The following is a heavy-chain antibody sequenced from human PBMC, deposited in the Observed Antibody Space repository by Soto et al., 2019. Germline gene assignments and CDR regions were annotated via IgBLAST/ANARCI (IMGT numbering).Heavy chain of an antibody. CDR1: GGSFSGYY. D-gene: IGHD3-16*01. CDR2: INHSGST. J-gene: IGHJ4*02. V-gene: IGHV4-34*01. Sequence: SETLSLTCAVYGGSFSGYYWSWIRQPPGKGLEWIGEINHSGSTNYNPSLKSRVTISVDTSKSQFSLKLSSVTAADTAVYYCARTQHLRVLARRPPWAPKFDSWGQENLLTVSS. CDR3: ARTQHLRVLARRPPWAPKFDS.